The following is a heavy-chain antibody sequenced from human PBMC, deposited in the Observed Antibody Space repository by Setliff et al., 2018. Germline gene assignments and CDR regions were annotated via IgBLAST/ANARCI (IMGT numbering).Heavy chain of an antibody. CDR1: GGSISPYF. CDR3: VRDRTAYSYGLDV. J-gene: IGHJ6*02. CDR2: IYHNGNT. D-gene: IGHD5-18*01. Sequence: SETLSLTCTVSGGSISPYFWSWIRQPPGKGREWIGYIYHNGNTNFNPSLKTRVTMSVDTSKNQFALNLRSVTAADAAVYYCVRDRTAYSYGLDVWGQGTTVTVSS. V-gene: IGHV4-59*01.